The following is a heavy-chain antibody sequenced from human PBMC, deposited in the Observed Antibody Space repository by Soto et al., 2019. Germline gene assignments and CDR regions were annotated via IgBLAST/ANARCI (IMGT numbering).Heavy chain of an antibody. D-gene: IGHD3-22*01. CDR1: GFTFSSYA. Sequence: GGSLRLSCAASGFTFSSYAMSWVRQAPGKGLEWVSAISGSGGSTYYADSVKGRFTISRDNSKNTLYLQMNSLRAEDTAVYYCAKDSPPNYYDSSGYAAFDYWGQGTLVTVSS. J-gene: IGHJ4*02. V-gene: IGHV3-23*01. CDR2: ISGSGGST. CDR3: AKDSPPNYYDSSGYAAFDY.